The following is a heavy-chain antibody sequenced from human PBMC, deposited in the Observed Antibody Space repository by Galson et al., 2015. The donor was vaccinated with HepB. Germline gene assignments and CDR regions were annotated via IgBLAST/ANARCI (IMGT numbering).Heavy chain of an antibody. V-gene: IGHV1-69*13. CDR3: AREGYAETDMVTPFDY. J-gene: IGHJ4*02. CDR2: IIPMFGRA. CDR1: GGTFSRYA. Sequence: SVKVSCKASGGTFSRYAISWVRQAPGQGLEWMRGIIPMFGRANYAQKFQGRVTITADESTSTAYMELSGLRSEDTAVYYCAREGYAETDMVTPFDYWGQGTLVTVSS. D-gene: IGHD5-18*01.